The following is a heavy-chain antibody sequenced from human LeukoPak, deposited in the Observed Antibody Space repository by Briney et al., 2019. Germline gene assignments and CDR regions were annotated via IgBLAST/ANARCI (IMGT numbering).Heavy chain of an antibody. Sequence: GGSLRLSCVGSGFTFAKYALTWVREAPGKGLEWVSVISGSGNVTYYAESVKGRFTISRDNSKRTLYLQMDSLRADDTAIYYCAKDRAGANWGQGTLVLVSS. V-gene: IGHV3-23*01. CDR2: ISGSGNVT. CDR1: GFTFAKYA. J-gene: IGHJ4*02. CDR3: AKDRAGAN.